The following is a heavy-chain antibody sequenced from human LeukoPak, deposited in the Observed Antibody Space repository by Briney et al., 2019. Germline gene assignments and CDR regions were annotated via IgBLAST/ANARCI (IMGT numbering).Heavy chain of an antibody. CDR1: GLTFSHCS. Sequence: GSLRLSCSASGLTFSHCSMNWVRKAPGRGLEWISYISSSSSTIYYADSVRGRFTISRNNARNSLYLQMNSLRTDDTAIYYCVSGGASNWYGDWFDPWGQGTLVTVSS. CDR2: ISSSSSTI. D-gene: IGHD6-13*01. J-gene: IGHJ5*02. V-gene: IGHV3-48*04. CDR3: VSGGASNWYGDWFDP.